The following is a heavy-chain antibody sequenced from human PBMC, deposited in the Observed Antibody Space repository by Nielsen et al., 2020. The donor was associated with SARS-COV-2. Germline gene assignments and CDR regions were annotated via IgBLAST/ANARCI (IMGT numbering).Heavy chain of an antibody. CDR2: IYYSGST. V-gene: IGHV4-39*01. CDR3: ARVVQQLVWFDP. D-gene: IGHD6-13*01. CDR1: GGSISSSSYY. J-gene: IGHJ5*02. Sequence: SETLSLTCTVSGGSISSSSYYWGWIRQPPGKGLEWIGSIYYSGSTYYNPSLKSRVTISVDTSKNQFSLKLSSVTAADTAVYYCARVVQQLVWFDPWGQGTLVTVSS.